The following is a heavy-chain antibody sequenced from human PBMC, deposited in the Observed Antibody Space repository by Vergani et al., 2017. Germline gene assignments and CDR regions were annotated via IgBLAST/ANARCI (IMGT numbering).Heavy chain of an antibody. V-gene: IGHV3-49*04. Sequence: EVQLVESGGDLVQPGRSLRLSCQTSGFNFGEYGVSWVRQAPGKGLEWIGFIRSKTYGATTEYAASVRGRFTFSRDDSKGIAYLQMSSLKKEDTAVYRCAVEIYDYGGSRDFDYWGQGTLVVVSS. CDR3: AVEIYDYGGSRDFDY. J-gene: IGHJ4*02. CDR2: IRSKTYGATT. CDR1: GFNFGEYG. D-gene: IGHD4-23*01.